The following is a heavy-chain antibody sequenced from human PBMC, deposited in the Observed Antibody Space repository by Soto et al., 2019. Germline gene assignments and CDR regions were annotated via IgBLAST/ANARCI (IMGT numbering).Heavy chain of an antibody. J-gene: IGHJ6*03. CDR1: GYTFTSYY. D-gene: IGHD2-2*01. CDR2: INPSGGST. Sequence: GASVKVSCKASGYTFTSYYMHWVRQAPGQGLEWMGIINPSGGSTSCAQKFQGRVTMTRDTSTSTVYMELSSLRSEDTAVYYCARDGVPAANSKNRYYYYYYYMDVWGKGTTVTVSS. CDR3: ARDGVPAANSKNRYYYYYYYMDV. V-gene: IGHV1-46*03.